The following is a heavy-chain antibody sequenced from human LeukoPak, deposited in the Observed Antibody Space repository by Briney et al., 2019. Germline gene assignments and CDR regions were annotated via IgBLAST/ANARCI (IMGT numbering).Heavy chain of an antibody. D-gene: IGHD5-12*01. CDR2: IDPHGSAR. CDR1: GFTFSSYA. V-gene: IGHV3-7*03. CDR3: ARVSYRQDGMDV. Sequence: GGSLRLSCAASGFTFSSYAMTWVRQAPGKGLEWVANIDPHGSARGYVGSVKGRFTVSRDNAKYSLYLQMNSLRAEDTALYYCARVSYRQDGMDVWGQGATVIVSS. J-gene: IGHJ6*02.